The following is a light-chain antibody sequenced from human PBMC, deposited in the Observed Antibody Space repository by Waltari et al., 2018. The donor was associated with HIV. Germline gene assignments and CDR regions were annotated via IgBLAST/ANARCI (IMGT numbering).Light chain of an antibody. CDR3: AAWDDSLNALV. J-gene: IGLJ3*02. CDR2: SNN. V-gene: IGLV1-44*01. Sequence: QSVLTQSPSASGTPGQRVTISCSGRTSNIGSDTVNCYQQLAGTAPKLLIYSNNQRPSGVPDRFSGSKSGTSASLAISGLQSEDEADYYCAAWDDSLNALVFGGGTKLTVL. CDR1: TSNIGSDT.